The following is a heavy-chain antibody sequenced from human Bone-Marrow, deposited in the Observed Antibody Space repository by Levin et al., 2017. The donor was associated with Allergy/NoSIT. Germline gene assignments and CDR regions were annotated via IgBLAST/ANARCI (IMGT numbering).Heavy chain of an antibody. CDR3: ARAQFRGATIGARWFDP. CDR1: GFTFSNSW. V-gene: IGHV3-7*01. CDR2: IKEDGSEK. J-gene: IGHJ5*02. D-gene: IGHD5-24*01. Sequence: GESLKISCAASGFTFSNSWMSWVRQAPGKGLEWVANIKEDGSEKYYVDSVKGRFTISRDNAKNSQFVQMNSLRVEDTDVYYCARAQFRGATIGARWFDPWGQGTLVTVSS.